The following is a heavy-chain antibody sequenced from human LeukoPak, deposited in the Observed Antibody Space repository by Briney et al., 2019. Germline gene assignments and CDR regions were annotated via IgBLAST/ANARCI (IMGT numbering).Heavy chain of an antibody. J-gene: IGHJ4*02. CDR3: AKDRSGSYDY. D-gene: IGHD1-26*01. V-gene: IGHV3-33*06. Sequence: GRSLRLSCAASGFTFSSYGMHWVRQAPGKGLEWVADIWYDGSNKYYADSVKGRFTISRDNSKNTLYLQMNSLRAEDTAVYYCAKDRSGSYDYWGQGTLVSVSS. CDR2: IWYDGSNK. CDR1: GFTFSSYG.